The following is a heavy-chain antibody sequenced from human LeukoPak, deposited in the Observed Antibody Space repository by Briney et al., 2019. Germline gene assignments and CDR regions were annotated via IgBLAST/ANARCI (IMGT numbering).Heavy chain of an antibody. CDR2: IYSSGST. CDR1: GSXSXXY. D-gene: IGHD5-18*01. CDR3: ARGRRSGYTYDYDY. V-gene: IGHV4-59*01. Sequence: GSXSXXYWXGXXXPXXXGLXXXGDIYSSGSTNYNPSLKSRVTISVDTSKNQFSLKLSSVTAADTAVYYCARGRRSGYTYDYDYWGQGTLVTVSS. J-gene: IGHJ4*02.